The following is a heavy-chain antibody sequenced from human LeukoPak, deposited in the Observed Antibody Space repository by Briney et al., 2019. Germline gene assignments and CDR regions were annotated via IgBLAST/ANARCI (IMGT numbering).Heavy chain of an antibody. V-gene: IGHV3-23*01. CDR1: GFPFSTND. D-gene: IGHD1-1*01. CDR3: AKVKTHWYFDN. J-gene: IGHJ4*02. Sequence: GGSLRLSCAASGFPFSTNDMSWVRQAPGMGLEWVSAISGSASGGTTYEDSVKGRFTISRDNSKGTLYLQMNSLRAEDTAVYYCAKVKTHWYFDNWGRGTLLTVSS. CDR2: ISGSASGGT.